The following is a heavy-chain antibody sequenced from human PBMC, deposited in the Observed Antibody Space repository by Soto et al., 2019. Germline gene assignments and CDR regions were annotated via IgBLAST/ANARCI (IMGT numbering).Heavy chain of an antibody. CDR1: GYTFTSYA. CDR2: INAGNGNT. CDR3: ARGQGYYYSPNWFDP. J-gene: IGHJ5*02. D-gene: IGHD3-22*01. Sequence: ASVKVSCKASGYTFTSYAMHWVRQAPGQRLEWMGWINAGNGNTKYSQKFQGRVTITRDTSASTAYMELSSLRSEDTAVYYCARGQGYYYSPNWFDPWGQGTLVTVSS. V-gene: IGHV1-3*01.